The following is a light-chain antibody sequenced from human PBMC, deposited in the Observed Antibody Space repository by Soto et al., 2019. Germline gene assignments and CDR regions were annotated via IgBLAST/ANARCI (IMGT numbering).Light chain of an antibody. Sequence: DIQLTQSPSFLSASVGDRVTITCRASQGISSYLAWYQQKPGKAPKLLIYAASTLQSGVPSRFSGSGSGTEFTLTISSLQPEDFATYYCQQSMSNLGTFGPGTKVDIK. CDR1: QGISSY. V-gene: IGKV1-9*01. CDR2: AAS. J-gene: IGKJ3*01. CDR3: QQSMSNLGT.